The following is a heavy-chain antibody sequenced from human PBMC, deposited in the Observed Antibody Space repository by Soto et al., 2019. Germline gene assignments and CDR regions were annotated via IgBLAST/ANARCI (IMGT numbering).Heavy chain of an antibody. CDR3: ARDAVSSSHFDY. Sequence: QVQLQESGPGLVKPSETLSLTCTVSGGSISSYYWSWIRQPPGKGLEWIGYLYYSGRTNYNPSPKRRXXIXAXMSTNHFSLKLSSVTAADTAVYYCARDAVSSSHFDYWGQGTLVTVSS. CDR2: LYYSGRT. J-gene: IGHJ4*02. D-gene: IGHD6-13*01. V-gene: IGHV4-59*01. CDR1: GGSISSYY.